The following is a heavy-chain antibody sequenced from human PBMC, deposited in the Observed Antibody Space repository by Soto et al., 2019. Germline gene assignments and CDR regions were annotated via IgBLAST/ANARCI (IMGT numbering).Heavy chain of an antibody. D-gene: IGHD3-10*01. CDR1: GGSISSYY. J-gene: IGHJ4*02. CDR2: IYYSGST. CDR3: ARRMVRGVNDY. V-gene: IGHV4-59*08. Sequence: TSETLSLTCTVSGGSISSYYWSWIRQPPGKGLEWIGYIYYSGSTNYNPSLKSRVTISVDTSKNQFSLKLSSVTAADTAVYYCARRMVRGVNDYWGQGTLVTVSS.